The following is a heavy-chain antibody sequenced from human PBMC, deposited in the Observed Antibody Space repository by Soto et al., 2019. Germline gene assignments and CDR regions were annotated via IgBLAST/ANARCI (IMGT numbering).Heavy chain of an antibody. J-gene: IGHJ4*02. CDR3: AREKDIVVVPAAYDY. V-gene: IGHV4-39*02. CDR1: GGSISSSSYY. Sequence: QLQLQESGPGLVKPSETLSLTCTVSGGSISSSSYYWGWIRQPPGKGLEWIGSIYYSGSTYYNPSLKSRVTISVDTSKNQFSLKLSSVTAADTAVYYCAREKDIVVVPAAYDYWGQGTLVTVSS. CDR2: IYYSGST. D-gene: IGHD2-2*01.